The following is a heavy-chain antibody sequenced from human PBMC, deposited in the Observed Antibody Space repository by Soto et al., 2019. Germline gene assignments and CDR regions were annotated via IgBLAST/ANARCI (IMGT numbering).Heavy chain of an antibody. CDR2: IYHSGST. J-gene: IGHJ5*02. D-gene: IGHD3-22*01. CDR3: ARHAYYYDSSGYINWFDP. V-gene: IGHV4-30-2*01. CDR1: GGSISSGGYS. Sequence: PSETLSLTCAVSGGSISSGGYSWSWIRQPPGKGLEWIGYIYHSGSTYYNPSLKSRVTISVDRSKNQFSLKLSSVTAADTAVYYCARHAYYYDSSGYINWFDPWGQGTLVTVSS.